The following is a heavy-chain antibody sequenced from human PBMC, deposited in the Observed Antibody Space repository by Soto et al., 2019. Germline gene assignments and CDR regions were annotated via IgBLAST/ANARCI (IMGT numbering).Heavy chain of an antibody. CDR3: ARESRYCSGGSCYFLPGIDY. Sequence: QVQLVQSGAEVKKPGSSVKVSCKASGGTFSSYAISWVRQAPGQGLEWMGGIIPIFGTANYAQKFQGRVTSTADESKSTAYRELSSLRSEDTAVYYCARESRYCSGGSCYFLPGIDYWGQGTLVTVSS. D-gene: IGHD2-15*01. J-gene: IGHJ4*02. CDR2: IIPIFGTA. V-gene: IGHV1-69*12. CDR1: GGTFSSYA.